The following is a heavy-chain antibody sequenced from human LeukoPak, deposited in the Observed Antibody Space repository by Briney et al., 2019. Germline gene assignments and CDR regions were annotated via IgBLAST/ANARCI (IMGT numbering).Heavy chain of an antibody. D-gene: IGHD4-17*01. J-gene: IGHJ4*02. CDR3: ARDKSYGDSEDY. CDR1: GFMFSNYW. Sequence: GGSLRLSCAASGFMFSNYWMSWVRQAPGKGLEWVANIKQGGSEKYYVDSVKGRFTISKDNAKNSLYLQMNSLRAEDTAVYYCARDKSYGDSEDYWGQGTLVTVSS. V-gene: IGHV3-7*05. CDR2: IKQGGSEK.